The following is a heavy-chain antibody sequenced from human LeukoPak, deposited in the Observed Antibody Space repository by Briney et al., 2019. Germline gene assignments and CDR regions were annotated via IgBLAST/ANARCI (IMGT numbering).Heavy chain of an antibody. CDR2: IRQDGSEK. CDR1: GFTFSSYW. CDR3: TREGITAAADY. V-gene: IGHV3-7*01. D-gene: IGHD6-13*01. J-gene: IGHJ4*02. Sequence: GGSLRLSCAASGFTFSSYWMSWVRQAPGKGLEWVANIRQDGSEKHYVDSVKGRFTISRDNAKNSLYLQLNSLRGEDTAVYYCTREGITAAADYWGQGTLVTVSS.